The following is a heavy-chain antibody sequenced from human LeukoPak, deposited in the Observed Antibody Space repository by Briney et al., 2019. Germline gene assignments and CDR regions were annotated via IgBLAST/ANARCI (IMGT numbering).Heavy chain of an antibody. J-gene: IGHJ4*02. CDR3: ARGFSGYYYDLFDY. CDR1: GFTFSSYW. V-gene: IGHV3-7*01. Sequence: PGGSLRLSCAASGFTFSSYWMSWVRQAPGKGLEWVANIKQDGSEKYYVDSGKVRFTITRDNAKNSLYLQMNSLRAEDTAVYYCARGFSGYYYDLFDYWGQGTLVTVSS. CDR2: IKQDGSEK. D-gene: IGHD3-22*01.